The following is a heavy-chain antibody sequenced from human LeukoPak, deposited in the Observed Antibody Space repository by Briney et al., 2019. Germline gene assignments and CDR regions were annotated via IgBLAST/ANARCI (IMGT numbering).Heavy chain of an antibody. CDR1: GFTFSTYA. D-gene: IGHD3-9*01. CDR2: ISGSDGST. CDR3: AKCPVYYDIKRGYYLDY. Sequence: GGSLRLSCAASGFTFSTYAMSWVRQAPGQGLEWVSAISGSDGSTYYADSVKGRFTISRDNSKNTLYLLMNSLRAEDTAVYYCAKCPVYYDIKRGYYLDYWGQGTLVTVSS. J-gene: IGHJ4*02. V-gene: IGHV3-23*01.